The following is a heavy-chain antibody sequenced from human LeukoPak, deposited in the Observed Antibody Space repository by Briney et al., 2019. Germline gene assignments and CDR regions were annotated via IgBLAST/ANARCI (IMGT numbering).Heavy chain of an antibody. CDR2: IYYSGST. CDR3: ARLVVVPAALTA. V-gene: IGHV4-39*01. Sequence: SETLSHTFTVSGGSISSSSYYWGWIRQPPGKGLEWIGSIYYSGSTYYNPSLKSRVTISVDTSKNQFSLKLSSVTAADTAVYYCARLVVVPAALTAWGQGTLVTVSS. J-gene: IGHJ4*02. CDR1: GGSISSSSYY. D-gene: IGHD2-2*01.